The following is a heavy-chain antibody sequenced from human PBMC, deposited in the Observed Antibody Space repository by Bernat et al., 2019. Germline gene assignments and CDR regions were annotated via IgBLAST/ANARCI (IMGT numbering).Heavy chain of an antibody. Sequence: QVQLVQSGAEVKKPGASVKVSCKASGYTFTSYGISWVRQAPGQGLEWMGWISAYNGNTNYAQKLQGRVTMTTDTSMSTAYMELRSLRSDDTAVYYCARVVQQLPPSYYGMDVWGQGTTVTVSS. CDR1: GYTFTSYG. V-gene: IGHV1-18*01. J-gene: IGHJ6*02. CDR2: ISAYNGNT. CDR3: ARVVQQLPPSYYGMDV. D-gene: IGHD6-13*01.